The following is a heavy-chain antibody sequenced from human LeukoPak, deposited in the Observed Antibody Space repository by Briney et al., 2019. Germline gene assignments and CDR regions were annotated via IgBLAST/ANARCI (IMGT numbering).Heavy chain of an antibody. V-gene: IGHV3-23*01. J-gene: IGHJ6*02. CDR2: ISGSGGST. D-gene: IGHD6-13*01. CDR1: GFTFSSYA. CDR3: ARDPGSSSWYDYYYGMDV. Sequence: GGSLRLSCAASGFTFSSYAMSWVRQAPGKGLEWVSAISGSGGSTYYADSVKGRFTISRDNSKNTLYLQMNSLRAEDTAVYYCARDPGSSSWYDYYYGMDVWGQGTTVTVSS.